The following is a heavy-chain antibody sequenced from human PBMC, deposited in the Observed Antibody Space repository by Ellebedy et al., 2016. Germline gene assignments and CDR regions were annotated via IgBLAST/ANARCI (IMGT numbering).Heavy chain of an antibody. V-gene: IGHV1-8*01. J-gene: IGHJ5*02. Sequence: ASVKVSCXASGYTFTSYDINWVRQATGQGLEWMGWMNPNSDNTAYAQKFQGRVTMTRNTSMSTAYMELSSLRSDDTAIYYCARASAHFYENYGSTTWFDPWGQGTLVTVSS. CDR1: GYTFTSYD. CDR2: MNPNSDNT. CDR3: ARASAHFYENYGSTTWFDP. D-gene: IGHD2/OR15-2a*01.